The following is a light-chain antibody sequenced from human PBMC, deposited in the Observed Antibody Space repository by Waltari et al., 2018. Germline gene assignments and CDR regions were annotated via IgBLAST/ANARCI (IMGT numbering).Light chain of an antibody. J-gene: IGLJ3*02. Sequence: LVLTQSPSPSAYLGASATLTCTLRIGSSSNLFPWSQQGPWKCPRYLMKVNSDGSHRKGDDLPDRFSAANSGTEDYLTISSLQSEDEADYYCQTGGHGTWVFGGGTKLTVL. V-gene: IGLV4-69*01. CDR1: IGSSSNL. CDR2: VNSDGSH. CDR3: QTGGHGTWV.